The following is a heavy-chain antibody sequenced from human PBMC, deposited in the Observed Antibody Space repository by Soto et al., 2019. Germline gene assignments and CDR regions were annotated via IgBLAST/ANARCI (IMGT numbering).Heavy chain of an antibody. CDR1: GYTFTSYG. V-gene: IGHV1-18*01. J-gene: IGHJ4*01. Sequence: ASVKVSCKAPGYTFTSYGISWVRQAPGQGLEWMGWISAYNGNTNYAQKLQGRVTMTTDTSTSTAYMELRSLRSDDTAVYYCARVVEPTYYDFWSGYPLGLYFDYGG. CDR2: ISAYNGNT. CDR3: ARVVEPTYYDFWSGYPLGLYFDY. D-gene: IGHD3-3*01.